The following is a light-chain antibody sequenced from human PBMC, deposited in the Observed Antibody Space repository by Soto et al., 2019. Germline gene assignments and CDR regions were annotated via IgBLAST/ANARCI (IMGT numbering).Light chain of an antibody. CDR3: SSYTSSSTYV. CDR2: EVS. J-gene: IGLJ1*01. V-gene: IGLV2-14*01. Sequence: QSALTQPSSLSGSPGQSITISCTGTSSDVGGYNYVSWYQQHPGKAPKLMIYEVSNRPSGVSNRFSGSKSGNTASLTISGLQAEDEADYYCSSYTSSSTYVFRTGTKVTVL. CDR1: SSDVGGYNY.